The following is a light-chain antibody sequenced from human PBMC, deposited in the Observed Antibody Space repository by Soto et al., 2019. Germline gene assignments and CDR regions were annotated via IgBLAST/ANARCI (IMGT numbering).Light chain of an antibody. CDR3: AAWDDRLNAVV. CDR2: SDN. Sequence: QAVVTQPPSASGTPGQRVIMSCSGSASNIGSNSGSWYRQVPGTAPKLLIYSDNQRPSGVPDRFSGSKSGTSASLAISGLQSEDEADYYCAAWDDRLNAVVFGGGTKLTVL. V-gene: IGLV1-44*01. J-gene: IGLJ2*01. CDR1: ASNIGSNS.